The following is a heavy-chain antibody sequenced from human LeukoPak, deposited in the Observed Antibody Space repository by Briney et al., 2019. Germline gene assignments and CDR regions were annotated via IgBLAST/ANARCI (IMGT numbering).Heavy chain of an antibody. V-gene: IGHV4-4*07. Sequence: SDTLSLTCTVSGGSISSYYWSWIRQPAGKGLEWIGRIYTSGSTNYNPSLKSRVTMSVDTSKNQFSLKLRSVTAADTAVYYCAREVRYYYDSSGSKGYFDYWGQGTLVTVSS. J-gene: IGHJ4*02. CDR1: GGSISSYY. CDR2: IYTSGST. CDR3: AREVRYYYDSSGSKGYFDY. D-gene: IGHD3-22*01.